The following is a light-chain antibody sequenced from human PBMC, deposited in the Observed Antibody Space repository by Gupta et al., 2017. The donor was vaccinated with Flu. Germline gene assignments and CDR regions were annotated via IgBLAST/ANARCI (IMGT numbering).Light chain of an antibody. V-gene: IGKV4-1*01. CDR2: WAS. J-gene: IGKJ4*01. CDR1: QSVFHSPNNKNY. CDR3: YQYISIPRT. Sequence: DCVMTQSPASLAVPLGEGATFNCKSSQSVFHSPNNKNYLAWYQLKPGQPPRRLISWASTRESGVPDRFSGSGSGTDFTLTISSLQAEDVAAYYCYQYISIPRTFGGGTKVEIK.